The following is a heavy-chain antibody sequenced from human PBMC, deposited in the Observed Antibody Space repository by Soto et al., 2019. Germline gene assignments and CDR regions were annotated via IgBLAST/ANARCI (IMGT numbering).Heavy chain of an antibody. J-gene: IGHJ4*02. CDR2: ISKDGSNK. CDR3: AKGPQGGYFDY. V-gene: IGHV3-30*18. Sequence: PGGSLRLSCAASGFIFDDYAMYWVRQAPGKGLEWVAVISKDGSNKYYADSVKGRFTISRDNSKNTLYLQMNSLRAEDTAVYYCAKGPQGGYFDYWGQGTLVTVSS. D-gene: IGHD2-15*01. CDR1: GFIFDDYA.